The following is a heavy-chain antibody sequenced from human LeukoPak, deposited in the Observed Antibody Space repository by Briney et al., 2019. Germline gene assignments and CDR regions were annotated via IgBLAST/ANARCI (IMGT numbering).Heavy chain of an antibody. CDR2: ISWNSGSI. D-gene: IGHD5-12*01. Sequence: GGSLRLSCAASGFTFDDYAMHWVRQAPGKGLEWVSGISWNSGSIGYADSVKGRFTISRDNAKNSLYLQMNSLRAEDTAVYYCARGGATIFDYWGQGTLVTVSS. V-gene: IGHV3-9*01. CDR1: GFTFDDYA. J-gene: IGHJ4*02. CDR3: ARGGATIFDY.